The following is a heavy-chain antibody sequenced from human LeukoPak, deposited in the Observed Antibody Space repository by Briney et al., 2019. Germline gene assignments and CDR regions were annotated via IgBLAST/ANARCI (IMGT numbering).Heavy chain of an antibody. CDR1: GGSISSGGYS. Sequence: SETLSLTCAVSGGSISSGGYSWSWIRQPPGKGLEWIGYFYYTGSTHYNPSLKSRVTISVDTSKNQLPLKVTSVTAADTAIYYCATSPMVRGIYQFDYWGQGTLVTVSS. J-gene: IGHJ4*02. D-gene: IGHD3-10*01. V-gene: IGHV4-61*08. CDR3: ATSPMVRGIYQFDY. CDR2: FYYTGST.